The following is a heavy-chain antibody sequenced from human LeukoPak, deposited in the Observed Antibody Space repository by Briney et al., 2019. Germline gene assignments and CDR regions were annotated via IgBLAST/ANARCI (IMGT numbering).Heavy chain of an antibody. V-gene: IGHV3-23*01. CDR3: ATRGIAVAGYFDY. J-gene: IGHJ4*02. D-gene: IGHD6-19*01. Sequence: GGSLRLSCAAFGFTFSSYAMSWVRQAPGKGLEWVSAISGSGGSTYYADSVKGRFTISRDNSKNTLYLQMNSLRAEDTAVYYCATRGIAVAGYFDYWGQGTLVTVSS. CDR1: GFTFSSYA. CDR2: ISGSGGST.